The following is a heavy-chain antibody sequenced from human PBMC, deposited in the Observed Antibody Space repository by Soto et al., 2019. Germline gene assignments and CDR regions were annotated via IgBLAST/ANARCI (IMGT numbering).Heavy chain of an antibody. CDR2: IDVGSGNT. CDR1: EYPFTSYA. CDR3: AVTSELAFDY. J-gene: IGHJ4*02. V-gene: IGHV1-58*02. Sequence: GASVKVPRQGSEYPFTSYAMIWVRQARGQSLEWMGWIDVGSGNTKYSQKFQERVTITRDMSTSTAYMELSRLRSEDTAVYYCAVTSELAFDYWGQGTLVTVSS. D-gene: IGHD6-13*01.